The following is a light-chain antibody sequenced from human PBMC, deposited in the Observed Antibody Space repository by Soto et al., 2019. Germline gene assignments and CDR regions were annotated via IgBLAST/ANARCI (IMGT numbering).Light chain of an antibody. Sequence: QSVLTQPASVSGSPGQSITVSGSGSSSNTGSNTVNWYQQVPGTAPNLFIYSNNQRPSGVPDRFSGSKSGTSASLAISGLQSEDEADYYCAAWDDSLNGYVFGTGTKVTVL. CDR1: SSNTGSNT. CDR2: SNN. CDR3: AAWDDSLNGYV. J-gene: IGLJ1*01. V-gene: IGLV1-44*01.